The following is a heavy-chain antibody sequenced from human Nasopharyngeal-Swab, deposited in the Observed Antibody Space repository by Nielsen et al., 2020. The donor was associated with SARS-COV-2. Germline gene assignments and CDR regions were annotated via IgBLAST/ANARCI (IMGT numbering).Heavy chain of an antibody. Sequence: ASVKVSCKVSGYTLTELSMHWVRQAPGKGLEWVGGFDPEDGETIYAQKFQGRVTMTEDTSTDTAYMELSSLTSEDTAVYYCARATNNYYDSSGSDTTGGMDVWGQGTTVTVSS. CDR3: ARATNNYYDSSGSDTTGGMDV. D-gene: IGHD3-22*01. V-gene: IGHV1-24*01. CDR1: GYTLTELS. J-gene: IGHJ6*02. CDR2: FDPEDGET.